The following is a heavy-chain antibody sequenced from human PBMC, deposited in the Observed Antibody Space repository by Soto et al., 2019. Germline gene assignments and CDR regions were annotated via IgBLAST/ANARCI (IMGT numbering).Heavy chain of an antibody. V-gene: IGHV3-23*01. D-gene: IGHD4-4*01. CDR3: AKDPGRQYYFDY. CDR2: ISGSGGST. CDR1: GFTFSSYA. J-gene: IGHJ4*02. Sequence: TGGSLRLSCAASGFTFSSYAMSWVRQAPGKGLEWVSAISGSGGSTYYADSVKGRFTISRDNSKNTLYLQMNSLRAEDTAVYYCAKDPGRQYYFDYWGQGTPVTVSS.